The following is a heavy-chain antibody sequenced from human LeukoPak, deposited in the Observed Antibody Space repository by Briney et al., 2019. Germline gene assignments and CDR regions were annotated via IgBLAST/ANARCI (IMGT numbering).Heavy chain of an antibody. CDR1: GGSFSGYY. CDR3: ARRGVVGATTVWFDP. D-gene: IGHD1-26*01. Sequence: SETLSLTCAVYGGSFSGYYWSWIRQPPGKGLEWIGEINHSGSTNYNPSFKSRVTISVDTSKNQFSLKLSSVTAADTAVYYCARRGVVGATTVWFDPWGQGTLVTVSS. CDR2: INHSGST. J-gene: IGHJ5*02. V-gene: IGHV4-34*01.